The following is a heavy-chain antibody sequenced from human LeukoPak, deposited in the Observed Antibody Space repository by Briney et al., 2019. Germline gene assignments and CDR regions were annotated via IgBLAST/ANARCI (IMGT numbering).Heavy chain of an antibody. D-gene: IGHD2-15*01. CDR1: GNSISSGDNY. Sequence: SETLSLTCTVSGNSISSGDNYWSWIRQPAGKGLEWIGRIYTSGSTNYNPSLKSRVTISVDTSKNQFSLKLSSVTAADTAVYYCATYYCSGGSCYSNWFDPWGQGTLVTVSS. CDR3: ATYYCSGGSCYSNWFDP. J-gene: IGHJ5*02. V-gene: IGHV4-61*02. CDR2: IYTSGST.